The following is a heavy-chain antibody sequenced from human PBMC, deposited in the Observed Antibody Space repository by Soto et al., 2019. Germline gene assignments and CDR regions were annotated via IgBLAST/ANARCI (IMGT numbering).Heavy chain of an antibody. D-gene: IGHD2-15*01. CDR1: GFTFSSYW. CDR2: IKQDGSEK. J-gene: IGHJ6*02. V-gene: IGHV3-7*01. Sequence: QAGGSLRLSCAASGFTFSSYWMSWVRQAPGKGLEWVANIKQDGSEKYYVDSVKGRFTISRDNAKNSLYLQMNSLRAEDTAVYYCARGCSGGSCYHYYYYGMDVWGQGTTVTVSS. CDR3: ARGCSGGSCYHYYYYGMDV.